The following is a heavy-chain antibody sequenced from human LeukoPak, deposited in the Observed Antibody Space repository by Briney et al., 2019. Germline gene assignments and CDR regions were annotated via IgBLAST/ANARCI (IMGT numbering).Heavy chain of an antibody. D-gene: IGHD1-26*01. V-gene: IGHV3-66*01. Sequence: GGSLRLSCAASGFTVNANDMSWVRQAPGKGLEWVSVIDSGGRTFYADSVKGRFTISRDNSKNTLDLQMNSLRVEDTAVYYCAKEEARWEWFDPWGQGTLVTVSS. J-gene: IGHJ5*02. CDR1: GFTVNAND. CDR3: AKEEARWEWFDP. CDR2: IDSGGRT.